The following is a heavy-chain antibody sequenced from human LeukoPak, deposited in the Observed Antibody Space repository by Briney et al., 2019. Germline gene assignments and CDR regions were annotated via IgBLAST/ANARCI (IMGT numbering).Heavy chain of an antibody. CDR3: ARRRIAVAGTFGY. D-gene: IGHD6-19*01. J-gene: IGHJ4*02. Sequence: PSETLSLTCTVSGGSISSYYWSWIRQPPGKGLEWIGEINHSGSTNYNPSLKSRVTISVDTSKNQFSLKLSSVTAADTAVYYCARRRIAVAGTFGYWGQGTLVTVSS. V-gene: IGHV4-34*01. CDR2: INHSGST. CDR1: GGSISSYY.